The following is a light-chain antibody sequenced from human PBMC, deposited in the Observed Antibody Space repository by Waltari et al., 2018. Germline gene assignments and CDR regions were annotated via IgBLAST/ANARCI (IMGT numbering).Light chain of an antibody. CDR3: AVWDDSLSGRV. CDR2: RNN. J-gene: IGLJ3*02. Sequence: QSVLTQPPPASATPGQRVTISCAGCRTTTGNNYVYWSQQLPGTAPKLLIYRNNQRPSGVPDRFSGSKSGTSASLAISGLRSEDEADYYCAVWDDSLSGRVFGGGTKVTVL. V-gene: IGLV1-47*01. CDR1: RTTTGNNY.